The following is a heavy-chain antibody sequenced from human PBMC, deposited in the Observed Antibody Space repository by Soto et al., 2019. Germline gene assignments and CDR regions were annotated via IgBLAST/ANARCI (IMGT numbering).Heavy chain of an antibody. J-gene: IGHJ3*02. Sequence: QVQLQESGPGLVKPSETLSLSCSVSGDPITRHYWSWIRQPPGKGLEWIGYVSFSGSTNYNPSLSSRVTVSLDPSRTQFSLKLTSVTAADTAVYYCATNAADDGAADAFDIWGQGTMVTVSS. D-gene: IGHD4-17*01. CDR2: VSFSGST. V-gene: IGHV4-59*11. CDR1: GDPITRHY. CDR3: ATNAADDGAADAFDI.